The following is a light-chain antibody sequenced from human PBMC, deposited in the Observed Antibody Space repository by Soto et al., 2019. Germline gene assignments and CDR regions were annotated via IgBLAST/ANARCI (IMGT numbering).Light chain of an antibody. V-gene: IGLV2-11*01. CDR2: DVS. Sequence: QSALAQPRSLSGSPGQSVTIYCTGPTIGAHSFVSWYQDRPDKVPQLLIYDVSQRPSGIPDRFSGSRSANTASLTISGLQADDAAAYYCCSYTGNKVFVFGTGTKVTVL. CDR3: CSYTGNKVFV. J-gene: IGLJ1*01. CDR1: TIGAHSF.